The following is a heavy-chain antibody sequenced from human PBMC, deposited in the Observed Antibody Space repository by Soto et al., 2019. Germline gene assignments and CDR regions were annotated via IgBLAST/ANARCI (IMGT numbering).Heavy chain of an antibody. CDR3: ARDKWELPPGGFYYYYGMDV. D-gene: IGHD1-26*01. CDR2: IYYSGST. Sequence: SETLSLTCTVSGGSVSSGSYYWSWIRQPPGKGLEWIGYIYYSGSTNYNPSLKSQVTISVDTSKNQFSLKLSSVTAADTAVYYCARDKWELPPGGFYYYYGMDVWGQGTTVTVSS. J-gene: IGHJ6*02. CDR1: GGSVSSGSYY. V-gene: IGHV4-61*01.